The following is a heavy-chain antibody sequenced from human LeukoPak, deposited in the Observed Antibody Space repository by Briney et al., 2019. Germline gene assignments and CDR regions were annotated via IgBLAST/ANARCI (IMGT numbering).Heavy chain of an antibody. Sequence: ASVTVSCKSSGYTFTGYYMHWVRQPPGQGLEWMGWINPNSGGTNYAQKFQGRVTMTRDTSISTAYMELSRLRSDDTAVYYCARASAAAGTVLGFDYWGQGTLVTVSS. V-gene: IGHV1-2*02. CDR3: ARASAAAGTVLGFDY. CDR2: INPNSGGT. J-gene: IGHJ4*02. CDR1: GYTFTGYY. D-gene: IGHD6-13*01.